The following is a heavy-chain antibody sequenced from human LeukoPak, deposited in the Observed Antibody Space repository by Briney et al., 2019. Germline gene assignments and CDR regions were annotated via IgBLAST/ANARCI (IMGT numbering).Heavy chain of an antibody. CDR2: IRSKAYGGTT. Sequence: SRRLSCTASGFTFGDYAMSWVRQAPGKGLEWVGFIRSKAYGGTTEYAASVKGRFTISRDDSKSIAYPQMNSLKTEDTAVYYCTREPLRYFDWTAYFDYWGQGTLVTVSS. D-gene: IGHD3-9*01. V-gene: IGHV3-49*04. J-gene: IGHJ4*02. CDR1: GFTFGDYA. CDR3: TREPLRYFDWTAYFDY.